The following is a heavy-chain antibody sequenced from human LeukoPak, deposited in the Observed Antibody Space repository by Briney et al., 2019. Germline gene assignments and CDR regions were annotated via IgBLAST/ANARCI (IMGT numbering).Heavy chain of an antibody. V-gene: IGHV3-30*04. CDR2: ISYDGSNK. D-gene: IGHD2-21*02. Sequence: GGSLRLSCAASGFTFSSYAMHWVRQAPGKGLEWVAVISYDGSNKYYADSVKGRFTISRDNSKNTLYLQMNSLRAEDTAMYYCARGPPERHCGGDCYWYFDLWGRGTLVTVSS. J-gene: IGHJ2*01. CDR1: GFTFSSYA. CDR3: ARGPPERHCGGDCYWYFDL.